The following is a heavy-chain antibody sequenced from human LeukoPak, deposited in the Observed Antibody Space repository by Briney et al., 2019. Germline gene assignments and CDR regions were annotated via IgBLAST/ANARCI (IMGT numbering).Heavy chain of an antibody. V-gene: IGHV5-51*01. CDR2: IYPGDSDT. Sequence: GESLKISCKGSGYSFTSYWIGWVRQMPGKGLEWMGIIYPGDSDTRYSSSFQGQVTMTADKSIGTAYLQWSSLKASDTAMYYCARQGLGGGDGSGAFDIWGQGTMVTVSS. J-gene: IGHJ3*02. CDR3: ARQGLGGGDGSGAFDI. D-gene: IGHD2-21*02. CDR1: GYSFTSYW.